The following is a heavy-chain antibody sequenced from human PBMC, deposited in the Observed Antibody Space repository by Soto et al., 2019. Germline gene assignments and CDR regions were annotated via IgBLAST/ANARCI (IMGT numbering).Heavy chain of an antibody. J-gene: IGHJ6*02. V-gene: IGHV1-2*02. CDR2: INPNSGGT. CDR1: GYTFTGYY. D-gene: IGHD2-2*02. CDR3: ARVVPAAISSLGYYYGMDV. Sequence: AAAKVSCKASGYTFTGYYMHWVRHAPGQGLEGMGWINPNSGGTNYAQKFQGRVTMTRDTSISTAYMELSRLRSADTAVYYCARVVPAAISSLGYYYGMDVWGQGTTVTV.